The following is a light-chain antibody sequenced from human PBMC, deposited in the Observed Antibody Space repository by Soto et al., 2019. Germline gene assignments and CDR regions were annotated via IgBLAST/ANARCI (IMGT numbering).Light chain of an antibody. CDR1: SSNVGGYNY. J-gene: IGLJ2*01. CDR2: DVS. V-gene: IGLV2-11*01. Sequence: QSVLTQPRSVSGSPGQSVTISCTGTSSNVGGYNYVSWYQQHPGTAPKLMIYDVSKRPSGVPDRFSGSKSGTTASLTISGLPAEDEADYYCSSYAGSYTHVVFGGGTKLTVL. CDR3: SSYAGSYTHVV.